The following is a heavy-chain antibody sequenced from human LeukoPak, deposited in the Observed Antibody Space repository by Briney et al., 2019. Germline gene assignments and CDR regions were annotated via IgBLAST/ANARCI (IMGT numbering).Heavy chain of an antibody. CDR3: AKDISPALRPGYVDV. CDR1: GFTFSSYG. V-gene: IGHV3-30*02. J-gene: IGHJ6*03. Sequence: PGGSLRLSCAASGFTFSSYGMHWVRQAPGKGLEWVAFIRNDGSNKYYGDSVKGRVTISRDNSKNTLYLQMNSLRAEDTAVYYCAKDISPALRPGYVDVWGKGTTVTVSS. D-gene: IGHD4-17*01. CDR2: IRNDGSNK.